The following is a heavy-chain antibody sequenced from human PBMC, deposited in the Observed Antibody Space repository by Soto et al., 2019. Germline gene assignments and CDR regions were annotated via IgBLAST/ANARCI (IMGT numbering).Heavy chain of an antibody. J-gene: IGHJ6*02. Sequence: GGSLRLSCAASGFTFSSYAMSWVRQAPGKGLEWVSAISGSGGSTYYADSVKGRFTISRDNSKNTLYLQMNSLRAEDTAVYYCAKDNPVTTLAGYYYYGMDVWGQGTTVTVSS. D-gene: IGHD4-17*01. CDR3: AKDNPVTTLAGYYYYGMDV. CDR2: ISGSGGST. CDR1: GFTFSSYA. V-gene: IGHV3-23*01.